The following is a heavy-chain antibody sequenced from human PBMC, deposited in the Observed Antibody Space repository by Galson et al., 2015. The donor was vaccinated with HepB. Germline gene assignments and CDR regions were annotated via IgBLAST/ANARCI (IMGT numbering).Heavy chain of an antibody. CDR1: GYTFTGYY. CDR3: ARSGTNHCSSTSCPDPFDY. Sequence: SVKVSCKASGYTFTGYYMHWVRQAPGQGLEWMGRINPNSGGTNYAQKFQGRVTMTRDTSISTAYMELSRLRSDDTAVYYCARSGTNHCSSTSCPDPFDYWGQGTLVTVSS. CDR2: INPNSGGT. J-gene: IGHJ4*02. D-gene: IGHD2-2*01. V-gene: IGHV1-2*06.